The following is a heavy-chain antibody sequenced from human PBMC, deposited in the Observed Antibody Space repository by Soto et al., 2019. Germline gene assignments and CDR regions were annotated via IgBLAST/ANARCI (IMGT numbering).Heavy chain of an antibody. CDR3: ARDTSHGVTIGGLDS. V-gene: IGHV3-48*02. CDR1: GFTFSSYA. Sequence: GGSLRLSCAASGFTFSSYAMSWVRQAPGKGLEWVSHITDGLTKHYADFVQGRFIISRDNAKNSLYLEVTDLRDEDTAVYYCARDTSHGVTIGGLDSWGQGTLVTVSS. D-gene: IGHD3-16*01. J-gene: IGHJ4*02. CDR2: ITDGLTK.